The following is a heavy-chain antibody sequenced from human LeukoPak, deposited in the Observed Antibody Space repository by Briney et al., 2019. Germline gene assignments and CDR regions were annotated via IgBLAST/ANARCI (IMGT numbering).Heavy chain of an antibody. J-gene: IGHJ3*02. CDR3: AKGESIAAAFGAFDI. Sequence: GGSLRLSCAASGFTFSSYGMHWVRQAPGKGLEWVAFIRYDGSNKYYADSVKGRFTISRDNSKNTLYLQMNSLRAEDTAVYYCAKGESIAAAFGAFDIWGQGTMVTVSS. V-gene: IGHV3-30*02. D-gene: IGHD6-6*01. CDR1: GFTFSSYG. CDR2: IRYDGSNK.